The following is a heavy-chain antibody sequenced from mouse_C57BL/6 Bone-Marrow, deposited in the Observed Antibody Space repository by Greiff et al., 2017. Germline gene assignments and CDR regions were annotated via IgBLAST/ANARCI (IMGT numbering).Heavy chain of an antibody. CDR3: ARLYYGSRDFDY. V-gene: IGHV1-69*01. D-gene: IGHD1-1*01. J-gene: IGHJ2*01. CDR2: IDPSDSYT. CDR1: GYTFTSYW. Sequence: QVQLQQPGAELVMPGASVKLSCKASGYTFTSYWMHWVKQRPGQGLEWIGEIDPSDSYTNYNQKFKGKSTLTVDKSSSTAYMQLSSLTSEDSAVYYCARLYYGSRDFDYWGQGTTLTVSS.